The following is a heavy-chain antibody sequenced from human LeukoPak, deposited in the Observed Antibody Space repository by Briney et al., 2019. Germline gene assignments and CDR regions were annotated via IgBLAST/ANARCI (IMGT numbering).Heavy chain of an antibody. CDR1: GGSFSGYY. V-gene: IGHV4-34*01. CDR3: ARGALTYYYDSSGYYFDY. CDR2: INHSGST. Sequence: SETLSLTCAVYGGSFSGYYWSWIRQPPGKGLEWIGEINHSGSTNYNPSLKSRVTISVDTSKNQFSLRLSSVTAADTAVYYCARGALTYYYDSSGYYFDYWGQGTLVTVSS. J-gene: IGHJ4*02. D-gene: IGHD3-22*01.